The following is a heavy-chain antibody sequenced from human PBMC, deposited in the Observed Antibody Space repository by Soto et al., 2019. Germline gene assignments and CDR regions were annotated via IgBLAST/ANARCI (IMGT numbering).Heavy chain of an antibody. Sequence: QVQLVQSGAEVKKPGASVKVSCKASGYTFTSYDINWVRQATVQGLEWMGWMNPNSGNTGYAQKIQGRVTMTRNTSISTAYMELSSLRSEDTAVYYCAITHLRFGEHHYWGQGTLVTVSS. V-gene: IGHV1-8*01. D-gene: IGHD3-10*01. CDR1: GYTFTSYD. CDR2: MNPNSGNT. CDR3: AITHLRFGEHHY. J-gene: IGHJ4*02.